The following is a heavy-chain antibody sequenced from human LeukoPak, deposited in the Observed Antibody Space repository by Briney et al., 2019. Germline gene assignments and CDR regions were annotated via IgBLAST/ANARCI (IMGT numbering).Heavy chain of an antibody. D-gene: IGHD1-26*01. J-gene: IGHJ4*02. CDR3: ARRGVGATNFDY. Sequence: SETLSLTCAVYGGSFSGYYWSWIRQPPGKGLEWIGEINHSGSTNYNPSLKSRVTISVDTSKNQFSLKLSSVTAADTAVYYCARRGVGATNFDYWGQGTLVTVSS. CDR2: INHSGST. V-gene: IGHV4-34*01. CDR1: GGSFSGYY.